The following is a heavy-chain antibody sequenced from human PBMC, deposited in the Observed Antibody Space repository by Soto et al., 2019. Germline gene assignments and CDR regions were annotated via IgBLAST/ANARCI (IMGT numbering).Heavy chain of an antibody. Sequence: QVQLVQSGAEVKKPGASVKVSCKASGYTFTSYYMHWVRQAPGQGLEWMGIINPSGGSTSYAQKFQGRLTMTRDTSTNTDYMELSSLRSEDTAVYYCARDGQSSYSSGWYYFDYWGQGTLVTVSS. CDR2: INPSGGST. CDR1: GYTFTSYY. D-gene: IGHD6-19*01. J-gene: IGHJ4*02. CDR3: ARDGQSSYSSGWYYFDY. V-gene: IGHV1-46*01.